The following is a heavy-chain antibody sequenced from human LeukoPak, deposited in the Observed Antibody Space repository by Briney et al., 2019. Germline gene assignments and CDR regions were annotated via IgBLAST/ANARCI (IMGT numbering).Heavy chain of an antibody. CDR3: ARAGDSGSYLFFDY. D-gene: IGHD1-26*01. V-gene: IGHV3-21*01. CDR1: GFTFSAYI. CDR2: ISSSSTYI. J-gene: IGHJ4*02. Sequence: GGSLRLSCAASGFTFSAYIMNWVRQAPGKGLEWVSSISSSSTYIYYADSVKGRFTISRDNAKNSLYLQMNILRAEDTAVYYCARAGDSGSYLFFDYWGQGTLDTVSS.